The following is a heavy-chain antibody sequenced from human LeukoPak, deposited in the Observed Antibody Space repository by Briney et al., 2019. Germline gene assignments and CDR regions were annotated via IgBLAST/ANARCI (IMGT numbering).Heavy chain of an antibody. CDR2: ISSSSI. CDR1: GFTFSSYS. J-gene: IGHJ4*02. V-gene: IGHV3-21*01. Sequence: GGSLRLSCAASGFTFSSYSMNWVRQAPGKGLEWVSSISSSSIYYADSVKGRFTISRDNAKNSLYLQMNSLRAEDMAVYYCAREGGSIYYDSSGYFDYWGQGTLVTVSS. CDR3: AREGGSIYYDSSGYFDY. D-gene: IGHD3-22*01.